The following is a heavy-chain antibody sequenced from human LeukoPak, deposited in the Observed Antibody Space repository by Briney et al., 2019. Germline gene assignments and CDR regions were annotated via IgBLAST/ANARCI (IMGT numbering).Heavy chain of an antibody. Sequence: AAPVKVSCKASGGTFSSYAISWVRQAPGQGLEWMGGIIPIFGTANYAQKFQGRVTITTDESTSTAYMELSSLRSEDTAVYYCARDRRSSGWYWFDPWGQGTLVTVSS. V-gene: IGHV1-69*05. CDR2: IIPIFGTA. CDR1: GGTFSSYA. CDR3: ARDRRSSGWYWFDP. D-gene: IGHD6-19*01. J-gene: IGHJ5*02.